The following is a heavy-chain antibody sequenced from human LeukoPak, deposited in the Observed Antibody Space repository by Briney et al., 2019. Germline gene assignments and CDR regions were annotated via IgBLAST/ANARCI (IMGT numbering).Heavy chain of an antibody. Sequence: GGSLRLSCTGSAFTFSNYAMTWVRQAHGKGLEWVSSLRGTDGGALYADSVGGRLSVSRDQSKNTLYLQMNSLRAEDTAVYYCGRDPNGDYVGAFEFWGQGTLVTVSS. V-gene: IGHV3-23*01. J-gene: IGHJ3*01. CDR2: LRGTDGGA. CDR3: GRDPNGDYVGAFEF. CDR1: AFTFSNYA. D-gene: IGHD4-17*01.